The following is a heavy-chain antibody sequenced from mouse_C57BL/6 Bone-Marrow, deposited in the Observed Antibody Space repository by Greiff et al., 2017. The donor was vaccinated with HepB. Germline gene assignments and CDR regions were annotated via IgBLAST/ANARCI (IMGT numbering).Heavy chain of an antibody. V-gene: IGHV1-76*01. J-gene: IGHJ4*01. CDR2: IYPGSGNT. CDR3: ARYLLFYAMDY. D-gene: IGHD5-1*01. Sequence: VKLQQSGAELVRPGASVKLSCKASGYTFTDYYINWVKQRPGQGLEWIARIYPGSGNTYYNEKFKGKATLTAEKSSSTAYMQLSSLTSEDSAVYFCARYLLFYAMDYWGQGTSVTVFS. CDR1: GYTFTDYY.